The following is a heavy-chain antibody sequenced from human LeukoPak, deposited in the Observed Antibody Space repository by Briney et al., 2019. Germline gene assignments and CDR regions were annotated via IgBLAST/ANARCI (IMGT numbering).Heavy chain of an antibody. CDR3: ARELDRGYSGSPSGAY. J-gene: IGHJ4*02. D-gene: IGHD1-26*01. Sequence: SLRLSCAASGFTFSSYGMHWVRPAPGKGLEWVAVIWYDGSNKYYADSVKGRFTISRDNSKNTLYLQMNSLRAEDTAVYYCARELDRGYSGSPSGAYWGQGTLVTVSS. V-gene: IGHV3-33*01. CDR1: GFTFSSYG. CDR2: IWYDGSNK.